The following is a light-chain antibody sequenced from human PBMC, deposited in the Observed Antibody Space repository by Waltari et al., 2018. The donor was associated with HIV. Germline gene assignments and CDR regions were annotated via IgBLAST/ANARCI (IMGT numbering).Light chain of an antibody. J-gene: IGLJ3*02. CDR1: SGAVGGYNY. Sequence: QSALTQPASVSGSPGPSITISCTGTSGAVGGYNYVSWYQQHPGKAPNLMIYEVSNRPSGVSNRFSGSKSGNTASLTISGLQAEDEADYYCSSYTSSSTLVFGGGTKLTVL. CDR2: EVS. CDR3: SSYTSSSTLV. V-gene: IGLV2-14*01.